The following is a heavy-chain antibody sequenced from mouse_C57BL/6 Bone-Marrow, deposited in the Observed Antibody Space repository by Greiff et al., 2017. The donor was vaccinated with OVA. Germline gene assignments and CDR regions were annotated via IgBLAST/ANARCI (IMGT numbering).Heavy chain of an antibody. CDR1: GFTFSSYT. V-gene: IGHV5-9*01. Sequence: DVMLVESGGGLVKPGGSLKLSCAASGFTFSSYTMSWVRQTPEKRLEWVATISGGGGNTYYPDSVKGRFTISRDNAKNTLYLQMSSLRSEDTALYYCARQGGGNYEAWFAYWGQGTLVTVSA. CDR3: ARQGGGNYEAWFAY. CDR2: ISGGGGNT. D-gene: IGHD2-1*01. J-gene: IGHJ3*01.